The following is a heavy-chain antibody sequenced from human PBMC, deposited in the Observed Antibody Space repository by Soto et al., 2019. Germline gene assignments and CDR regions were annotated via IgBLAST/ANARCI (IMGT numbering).Heavy chain of an antibody. CDR2: IYSGGYT. Sequence: EVQLVESGGGLIQPGGSLRLSCAVSGFTVSNNYMSWVRQAPGKGLEGVSVIYSGGYTAYGDSVKGRFTISRDNSKNTLYTKMKTLSPAGTACYYCAPHAGGGGYWGQGTLVTVSS. D-gene: IGHD3-10*01. V-gene: IGHV3-53*01. CDR1: GFTVSNNY. J-gene: IGHJ4*02. CDR3: APHAGGGGY.